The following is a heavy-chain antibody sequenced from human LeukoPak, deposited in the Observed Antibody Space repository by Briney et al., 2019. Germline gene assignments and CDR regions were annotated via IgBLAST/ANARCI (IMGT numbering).Heavy chain of an antibody. V-gene: IGHV4-61*01. J-gene: IGHJ4*02. CDR1: RGSVSSGSYY. Sequence: NPSETLSLTCTVSRGSVSSGSYYWSWIRQPPGKGLEWIGYIYYSGSTNYNPSLKSRVTISVDTSKNQFSLKLSSVTAADTAVYYCARVGRDMQGDYWGQGTLVTVSS. CDR3: ARVGRDMQGDY. CDR2: IYYSGST.